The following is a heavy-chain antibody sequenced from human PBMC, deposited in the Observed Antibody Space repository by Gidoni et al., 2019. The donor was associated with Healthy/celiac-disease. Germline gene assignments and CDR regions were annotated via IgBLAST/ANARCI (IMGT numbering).Heavy chain of an antibody. J-gene: IGHJ4*02. CDR1: GGSISSGGYY. CDR3: ARGGSLDVVVTATPDY. V-gene: IGHV4-31*03. CDR2: IYYSGST. Sequence: QVLLQESGPGLVKPSQTLSLTCTVSGGSISSGGYYWSWIRQHPGKGLEWIGYIYYSGSTYYNPSLKSRVTISVDTSKNQFSLKLSSVTAADTAVYYCARGGSLDVVVTATPDYWGQGTLVTVSS. D-gene: IGHD2-21*02.